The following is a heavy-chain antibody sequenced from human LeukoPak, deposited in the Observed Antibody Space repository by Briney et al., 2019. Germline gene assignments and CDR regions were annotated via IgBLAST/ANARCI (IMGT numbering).Heavy chain of an antibody. V-gene: IGHV1-69*13. Sequence: GASVKVSCKASGGTFSSYAISWVRQAPGQGLEWMGGIIPIFGTANYAQKFQGRVTITADESTSTAYMELSSLRSEDTAVYYCARAGDYVDTDYYMDVWGKGTTVTISS. CDR1: GGTFSSYA. D-gene: IGHD3-16*01. CDR3: ARAGDYVDTDYYMDV. J-gene: IGHJ6*03. CDR2: IIPIFGTA.